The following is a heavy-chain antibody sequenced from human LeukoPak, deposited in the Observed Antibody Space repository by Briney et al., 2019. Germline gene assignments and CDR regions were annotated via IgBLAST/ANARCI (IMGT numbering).Heavy chain of an antibody. J-gene: IGHJ1*01. CDR1: GYSFTSYG. V-gene: IGHV1-18*01. CDR3: VIVRADYGDEGGY. Sequence: ASVKVSCKASGYSFTSYGIRWVRQAPGQGLEWMGRITVHNAKTIYAQKFQDRFIITTDPSMNTAYMELRSLTSDDTAVDYCVIVRADYGDEGGYWGQGTLVTVSS. D-gene: IGHD4-17*01. CDR2: ITVHNAKT.